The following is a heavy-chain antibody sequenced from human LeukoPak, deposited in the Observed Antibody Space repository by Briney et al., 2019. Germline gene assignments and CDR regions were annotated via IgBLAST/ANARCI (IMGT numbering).Heavy chain of an antibody. CDR2: ISSSSSYI. J-gene: IGHJ6*03. Sequence: GGSLRLSCAASGFTFSSYSMNWVRQAPGKGLEWVSSISSSSSYIYYADSVKGRFTISRDNSKNTLYLQMNSLRAEDTAVYYCAKESPTMVRGVTLQYYYYYYMDVWGKGTTVTVSS. CDR3: AKESPTMVRGVTLQYYYYYYMDV. V-gene: IGHV3-21*04. D-gene: IGHD3-10*01. CDR1: GFTFSSYS.